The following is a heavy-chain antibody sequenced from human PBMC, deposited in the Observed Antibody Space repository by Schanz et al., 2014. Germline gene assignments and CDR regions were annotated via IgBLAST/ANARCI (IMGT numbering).Heavy chain of an antibody. Sequence: QVQLVQSGAEVKKPGASVRVSCKASGYSFTTYDVNWVRQATGQGLEWMGWMNPTTGNRGYAQKFQGRVTMTEDTSTETAYMELSGLRSGDTAVYYCATNSPFRMVRGSNAFDAWGQGTMVTVSS. V-gene: IGHV1-8*01. CDR1: GYSFTTYD. CDR3: ATNSPFRMVRGSNAFDA. J-gene: IGHJ3*01. CDR2: MNPTTGNR. D-gene: IGHD3-10*01.